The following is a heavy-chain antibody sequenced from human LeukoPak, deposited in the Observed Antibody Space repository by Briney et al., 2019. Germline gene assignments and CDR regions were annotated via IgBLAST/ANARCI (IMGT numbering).Heavy chain of an antibody. J-gene: IGHJ5*02. CDR2: INPNSGGT. V-gene: IGHV1-2*02. CDR1: GYTFTSYY. CDR3: ARDGRRYFDWLYPGGWFDP. D-gene: IGHD3-9*01. Sequence: ASVKVSCKASGYTFTSYYMHWVRQAPGQGLEWMGWINPNSGGTNYAQKFQGRVTMTRDTSISTAYMELSRLRSDDTAVYYCARDGRRYFDWLYPGGWFDPWGQGTLVTVSS.